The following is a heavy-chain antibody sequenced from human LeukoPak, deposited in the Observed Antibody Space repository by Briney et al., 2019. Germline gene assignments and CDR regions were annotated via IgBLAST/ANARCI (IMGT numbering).Heavy chain of an antibody. J-gene: IGHJ4*02. CDR3: ARAAGGYSSSWYTG. CDR2: IYYSGST. CDR1: GGSISSGGYY. D-gene: IGHD6-13*01. Sequence: SQTLSLTCTVSGGSISSGGYYWSWIRQHPGKGLEWIGYIYYSGSTYYNPSLKSRVTISVDTSKNQFSLKLSSVTAADTAVYYCARAAGGYSSSWYTGWGQGTLVTVSS. V-gene: IGHV4-31*03.